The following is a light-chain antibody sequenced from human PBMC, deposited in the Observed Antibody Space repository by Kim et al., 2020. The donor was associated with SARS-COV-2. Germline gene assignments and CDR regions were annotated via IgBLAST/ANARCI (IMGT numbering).Light chain of an antibody. CDR3: QSADTSGTHPEV. Sequence: SYELTQPPSVSVSPGQTARITCSGDELAKQYAHWYQQKPGQAPMLVIYKDTERPSGIPERFSGSSSGTTVTLTISGVQAEDEADYYCQSADTSGTHPEVFGTGTKVTVL. CDR2: KDT. V-gene: IGLV3-25*03. J-gene: IGLJ1*01. CDR1: ELAKQY.